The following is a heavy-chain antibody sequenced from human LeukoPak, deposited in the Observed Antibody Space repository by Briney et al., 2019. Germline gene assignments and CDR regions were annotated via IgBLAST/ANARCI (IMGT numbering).Heavy chain of an antibody. D-gene: IGHD7-27*01. Sequence: ASVKVSCKASGYTFTAYNMVWVRQAPRQRLEWMGWINPNSGGTNYAQKFQGRVNMTRDTTVSTAYMELSRLRSDDTAVYYCAPQLGRLTDYWGQGTLVTVSS. CDR1: GYTFTAYN. CDR2: INPNSGGT. V-gene: IGHV1-2*02. J-gene: IGHJ4*02. CDR3: APQLGRLTDY.